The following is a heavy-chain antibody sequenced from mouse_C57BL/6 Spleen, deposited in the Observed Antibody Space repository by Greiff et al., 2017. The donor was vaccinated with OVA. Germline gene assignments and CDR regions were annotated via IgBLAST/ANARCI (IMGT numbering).Heavy chain of an antibody. Sequence: QVQLQQSGPELVKPGASVKISCKASGYAFSSSWMNWVKQRPGKGLEWIGRIYPGDGDTNYNGKFKGKATLTADKSSSTAYMQLSSLTSEDSAVYFCASYRVLYAMDYWGQGTSVTVSS. D-gene: IGHD2-12*01. CDR2: IYPGDGDT. V-gene: IGHV1-82*01. CDR3: ASYRVLYAMDY. CDR1: GYAFSSSW. J-gene: IGHJ4*01.